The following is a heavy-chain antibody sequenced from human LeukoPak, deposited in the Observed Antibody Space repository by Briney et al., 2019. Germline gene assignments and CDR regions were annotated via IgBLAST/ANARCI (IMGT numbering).Heavy chain of an antibody. Sequence: GGSLRLSCAASGFTFSDYYMSWIRQAPGKGLEWVSYISSGGSTIYYADSVKGRFTISRDNAKNSLYLQMNSLRAEDTAVYYCARGDPCGDYYFDYWGQGTLVTVSS. V-gene: IGHV3-11*01. CDR3: ARGDPCGDYYFDY. D-gene: IGHD4-17*01. J-gene: IGHJ4*02. CDR2: ISSGGSTI. CDR1: GFTFSDYY.